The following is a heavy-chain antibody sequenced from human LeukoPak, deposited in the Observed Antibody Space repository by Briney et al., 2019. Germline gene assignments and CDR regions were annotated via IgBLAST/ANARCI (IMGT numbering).Heavy chain of an antibody. Sequence: ASVKVSCKASGGTFSSYAISWVRQAPGQGLEWMGRIIPIFGTANYAQKFQGRVTITTDKSTSTAYMELSSLRSEDTAVYYCARDLRGYSGSYYWFDPWGQGTLVTVSS. CDR2: IIPIFGTA. CDR1: GGTFSSYA. V-gene: IGHV1-69*05. CDR3: ARDLRGYSGSYYWFDP. D-gene: IGHD1-26*01. J-gene: IGHJ5*02.